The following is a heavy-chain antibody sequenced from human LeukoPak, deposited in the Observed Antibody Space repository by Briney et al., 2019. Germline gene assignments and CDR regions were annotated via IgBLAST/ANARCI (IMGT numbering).Heavy chain of an antibody. Sequence: GGSLRLSCAASGFTFSNAWMSWVRQAPGKGLEWVSSIDSSSNYIYYADSVRGRFTISRDNAKNSLYLQMNSLRAEDTAVYYCARDRQWLVRGDAFDIWGQGTMVTVSS. V-gene: IGHV3-21*01. D-gene: IGHD6-19*01. J-gene: IGHJ3*02. CDR3: ARDRQWLVRGDAFDI. CDR1: GFTFSNAW. CDR2: IDSSSNYI.